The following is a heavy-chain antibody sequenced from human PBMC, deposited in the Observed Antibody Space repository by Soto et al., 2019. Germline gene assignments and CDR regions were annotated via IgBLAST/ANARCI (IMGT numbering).Heavy chain of an antibody. D-gene: IGHD1-26*01. J-gene: IGHJ5*02. CDR1: GGSISSGGYY. Sequence: QVQLQESGPGLVKPSQTLSLTCTVSGGSISSGGYYWSWIRQHPGKGLEWIGYIYYSGRTYYNPSLKNRVTISVDMSKNQFSLKLSSVTAADTAVYYCARGELRFWFDPWGQGTLVTVSS. V-gene: IGHV4-31*03. CDR2: IYYSGRT. CDR3: ARGELRFWFDP.